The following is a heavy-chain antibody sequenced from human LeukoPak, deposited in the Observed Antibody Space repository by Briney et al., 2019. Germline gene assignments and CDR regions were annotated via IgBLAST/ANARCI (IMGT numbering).Heavy chain of an antibody. CDR3: ARVPASSSWYSS. D-gene: IGHD6-13*01. CDR1: GFTFSNCW. V-gene: IGHV3-7*04. Sequence: GGSLRLSCVGSGFTFSNCWMSWVRQAPGRGLERVANIKPGGGEKYYLDSVKGRFTISRDNAKNSLYLQMNSLRAEDTAVYYCARVPASSSWYSSWGQGTLVTVSS. CDR2: IKPGGGEK. J-gene: IGHJ5*02.